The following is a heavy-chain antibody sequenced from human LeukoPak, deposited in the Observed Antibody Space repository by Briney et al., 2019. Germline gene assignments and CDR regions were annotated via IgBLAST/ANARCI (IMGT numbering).Heavy chain of an antibody. V-gene: IGHV4-59*01. Sequence: PSETLSLTCTVSGGSIISYYWSWIRQPPGKGLEWIGYIHYSGSTNYNPSLKSRVTISLDTSKNQFSLKLRSVTAADTAVYYCARGSVGYSSSWYFDYWGQGTLVTVSS. CDR3: ARGSVGYSSSWYFDY. CDR1: GGSIISYY. D-gene: IGHD6-13*01. CDR2: IHYSGST. J-gene: IGHJ4*02.